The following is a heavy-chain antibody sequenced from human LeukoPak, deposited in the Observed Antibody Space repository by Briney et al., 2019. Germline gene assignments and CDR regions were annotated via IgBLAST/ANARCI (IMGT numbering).Heavy chain of an antibody. CDR2: VYYSGTA. CDR1: GFTFSSYA. J-gene: IGHJ4*02. V-gene: IGHV4-59*01. CDR3: ASHRRSHGSEY. Sequence: GSLRLSCAASGFTFSSYAMSWIRQPPGKGLEWIGYVYYSGTADYSPSLKSRLTISADTSKNQFSLKLSSVTAADTAVYYCASHRRSHGSEYWGQGTLVTVSS. D-gene: IGHD3-10*01.